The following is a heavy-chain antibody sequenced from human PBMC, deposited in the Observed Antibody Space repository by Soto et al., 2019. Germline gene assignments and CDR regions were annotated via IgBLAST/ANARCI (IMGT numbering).Heavy chain of an antibody. CDR3: AKYSDSRGKHFEQYYYGMDV. CDR1: GVTFSNYA. V-gene: IGHV3-23*01. Sequence: GGSLRLSCAAAGVTFSNYAMSWVRQAPGKGLEWVSVISGSGGSTYYADSVDGRSTISRDNSKNTLYLQMTSLRADDTAVYFCAKYSDSRGKHFEQYYYGMDVWGQGTTVTVSS. D-gene: IGHD3-22*01. J-gene: IGHJ6*02. CDR2: ISGSGGST.